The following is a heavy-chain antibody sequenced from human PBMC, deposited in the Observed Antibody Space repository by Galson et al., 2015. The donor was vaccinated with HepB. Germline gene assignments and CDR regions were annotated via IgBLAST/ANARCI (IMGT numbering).Heavy chain of an antibody. V-gene: IGHV3-23*01. CDR1: GFTFVSYA. CDR3: AKGGIQLWLSNFDY. CDR2: ISDSGGST. Sequence: SLRLSCAASGFTFVSYAMSWVRQAPGKGLEWVSAISDSGGSTYNADSVKGRFTISRDNPENTLYLQMNSLRAEDTAVYYCAKGGIQLWLSNFDYWGQGTLVTVST. D-gene: IGHD5-18*01. J-gene: IGHJ4*02.